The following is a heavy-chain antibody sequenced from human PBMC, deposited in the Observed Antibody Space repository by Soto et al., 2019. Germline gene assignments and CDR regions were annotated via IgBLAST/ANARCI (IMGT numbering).Heavy chain of an antibody. J-gene: IGHJ4*02. D-gene: IGHD4-17*01. Sequence: GASVKVSCKASGYTFTGFYMHWVRQAPGQGLAWMGWINPNSGDTEYAQNFQGWVTMTRDTSISTAYMELNRLKSDDTAVYYCASGGSTVTREFDYWGQGTLVSVS. CDR1: GYTFTGFY. CDR3: ASGGSTVTREFDY. V-gene: IGHV1-2*04. CDR2: INPNSGDT.